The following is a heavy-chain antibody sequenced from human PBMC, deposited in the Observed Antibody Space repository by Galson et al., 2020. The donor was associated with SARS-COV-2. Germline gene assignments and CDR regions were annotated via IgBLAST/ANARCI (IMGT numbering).Heavy chain of an antibody. J-gene: IGHJ6*02. CDR2: IYSGGST. Sequence: GGSLRLSCAASGFTVSSNYMSWVRQAPGKGLEWVSVIYSGGSTYYADSVTGRFTISRDNSKNTRYLQMNSLRAEDTAVYYCARDRSSGYYYYGMEVWGQGTTVTVSS. D-gene: IGHD6-19*01. V-gene: IGHV3-66*01. CDR1: GFTVSSNY. CDR3: ARDRSSGYYYYGMEV.